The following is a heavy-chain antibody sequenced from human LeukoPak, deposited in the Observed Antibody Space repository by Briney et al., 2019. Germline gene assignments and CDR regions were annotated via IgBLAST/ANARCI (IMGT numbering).Heavy chain of an antibody. CDR1: GGSISSSSYY. Sequence: SETLSLTCTVSGGSISSSSYYWGWIRQPPGKGLEWIGGIYYSGSTYYNPSLKSRVTISVDTSKNQFSLKLSSVTAADTAVYYCAKSGGYGLIDYWGQGTLVTVSS. D-gene: IGHD6-25*01. V-gene: IGHV4-39*01. CDR3: AKSGGYGLIDY. J-gene: IGHJ4*01. CDR2: IYYSGST.